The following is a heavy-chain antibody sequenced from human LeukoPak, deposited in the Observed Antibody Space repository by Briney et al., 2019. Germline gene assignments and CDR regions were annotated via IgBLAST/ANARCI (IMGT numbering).Heavy chain of an antibody. J-gene: IGHJ2*01. CDR2: INWSGVST. CDR1: GFSLDDYA. CDR3: AKGKDTLNPYWYFDV. D-gene: IGHD5-18*01. Sequence: RGGSLRLSCAASGFSLDDYAMGWVRQAPGKGLEWVSGINWSGVSTGYTDSVKGRFTISRDNTKNSLFLQLNSLRAEDTAFYYCAKGKDTLNPYWYFDVWGRGTLVSVSS. V-gene: IGHV3-20*04.